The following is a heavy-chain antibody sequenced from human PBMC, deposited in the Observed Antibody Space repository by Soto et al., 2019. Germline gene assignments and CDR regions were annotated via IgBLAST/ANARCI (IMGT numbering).Heavy chain of an antibody. J-gene: IGHJ2*01. V-gene: IGHV3-30*03. CDR1: GFAFRDFG. CDR3: ARVSGGLEAAGPLGYFDL. D-gene: IGHD2-15*01. Sequence: QVQLVESGGGVVQPGTSLTLACEASGFAFRDFGMHWVRQAPGNGLDWMAVISYDGSNRDYAASVKGRFFVSRDNSRNTLYLQMNSLRIEDTAVYYCARVSGGLEAAGPLGYFDLWGRCTLVAVAS. CDR2: ISYDGSNR.